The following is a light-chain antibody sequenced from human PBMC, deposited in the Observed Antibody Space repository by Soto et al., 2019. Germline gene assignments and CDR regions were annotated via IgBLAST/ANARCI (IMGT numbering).Light chain of an antibody. CDR3: HQYNGWPRT. Sequence: EIVMTQSPVTLSVSPGERATLSCRASQNISRSLAWYQQKHGQGPSLLIYGTSTRDGGVPARFSGGGSGTEFTLTITRLQSEDFEVYYCHQYNGWPRTFGQGTKVDIK. CDR2: GTS. CDR1: QNISRS. J-gene: IGKJ1*01. V-gene: IGKV3-15*01.